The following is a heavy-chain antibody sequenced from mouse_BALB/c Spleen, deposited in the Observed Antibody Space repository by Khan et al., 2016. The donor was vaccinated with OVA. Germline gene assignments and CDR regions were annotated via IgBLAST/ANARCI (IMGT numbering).Heavy chain of an antibody. D-gene: IGHD2-3*01. CDR2: ISSSGST. Sequence: LQESGPGLVKPSQSLSLTCTVTGYSITSDYAWNWIRQFPGNKLEWMGYISSSGSTNYNPALKSRISITRDTSKNQFFLQLNSVTTEDTATYYCARDGSRYNYAMDYWGQGTSGTVSS. CDR1: GYSITSDYA. J-gene: IGHJ4*01. V-gene: IGHV3-2*02. CDR3: ARDGSRYNYAMDY.